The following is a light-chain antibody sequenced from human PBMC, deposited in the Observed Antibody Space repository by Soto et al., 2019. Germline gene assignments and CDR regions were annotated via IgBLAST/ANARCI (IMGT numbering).Light chain of an antibody. CDR2: DAS. V-gene: IGKV3-11*01. Sequence: ILLTQSPAPLSLSPGERYNISCRASQSISSFLAWYQQKRGQAPRLIIYDASNRATGIPVRFSGSGSGKDFALAICSVGPEAWALQNGQPRRTWDLTVGGGTKVDIK. CDR3: QPRRTWDLT. CDR1: QSISSF. J-gene: IGKJ4*01.